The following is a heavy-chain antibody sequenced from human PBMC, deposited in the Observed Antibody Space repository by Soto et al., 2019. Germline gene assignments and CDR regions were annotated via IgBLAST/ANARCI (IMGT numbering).Heavy chain of an antibody. CDR2: ISYDGSNK. Sequence: PGGSLILSCAASGFTFSSYAMHWVRQAPGKGLEWVAVISYDGSNKYYADSVKGRFTISRDNSKNTLYLQMNSLRAEDTAVYYCARDRGRYSYYYYGMDVWGQGTTVTVSS. D-gene: IGHD3-9*01. J-gene: IGHJ6*02. CDR1: GFTFSSYA. V-gene: IGHV3-30-3*01. CDR3: ARDRGRYSYYYYGMDV.